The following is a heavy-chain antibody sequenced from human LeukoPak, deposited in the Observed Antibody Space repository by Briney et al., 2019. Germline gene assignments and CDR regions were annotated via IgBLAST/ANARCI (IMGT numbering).Heavy chain of an antibody. V-gene: IGHV3-30*01. Sequence: GGSLRLSCAASGFTFSTSVMHWVRQAPGKGLEWVAIISDDGSNERYADSVKGRFTISRDNSKNTLSLQMNSLTAEDTAVYYCAKVPRGYCSGGSCYSFWGQGTLVTVSS. CDR3: AKVPRGYCSGGSCYSF. D-gene: IGHD2-15*01. CDR1: GFTFSTSV. J-gene: IGHJ4*02. CDR2: ISDDGSNE.